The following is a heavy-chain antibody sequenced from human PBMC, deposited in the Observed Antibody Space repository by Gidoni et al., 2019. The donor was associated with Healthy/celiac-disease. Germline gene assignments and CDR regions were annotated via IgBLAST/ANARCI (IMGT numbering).Heavy chain of an antibody. Sequence: QVQLVESGGGVVQRGRSLRLPCAASGFTFSSYGMHWVRQAPGKGLEWLAVICYDGSNNYYADSVKCRFTISRDNSKNTLYLQMNSLRAEDAAVYYCARWEGATSAFDIWGQGTMVTVSS. V-gene: IGHV3-33*01. D-gene: IGHD1-26*01. CDR3: ARWEGATSAFDI. J-gene: IGHJ3*02. CDR1: GFTFSSYG. CDR2: ICYDGSNN.